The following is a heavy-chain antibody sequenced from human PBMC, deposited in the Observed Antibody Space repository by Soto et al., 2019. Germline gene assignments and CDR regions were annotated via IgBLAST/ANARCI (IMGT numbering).Heavy chain of an antibody. J-gene: IGHJ3*02. CDR1: GYTFTSYG. Sequence: ASVKVSCKASGYTFTSYGISWVRQAPGQGLEWMGWISAYNGNTNYAQKLQGRVTMTTDTSTSTAYMELRSLRSDDTAVYYCARDRVIWFWELLAQDAFDIWGQGTMVTVSS. D-gene: IGHD3-10*01. V-gene: IGHV1-18*01. CDR2: ISAYNGNT. CDR3: ARDRVIWFWELLAQDAFDI.